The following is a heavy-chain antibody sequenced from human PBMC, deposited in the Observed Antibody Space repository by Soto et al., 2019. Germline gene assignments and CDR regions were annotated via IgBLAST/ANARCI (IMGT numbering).Heavy chain of an antibody. D-gene: IGHD4-17*01. CDR1: GFTFSSYW. CDR2: INSDGSST. J-gene: IGHJ6*02. CDR3: ARAGGDDYGELDVLGGGYYYYGMDV. Sequence: GGSLRLSCAASGFTFSSYWMHWVRQAPGKGLVWVSRINSDGSSTSYADSVKGRFTISRDNAKNTLYLQMNSLRAEDTAVYYCARAGGDDYGELDVLGGGYYYYGMDVWGQGTTVTVSS. V-gene: IGHV3-74*01.